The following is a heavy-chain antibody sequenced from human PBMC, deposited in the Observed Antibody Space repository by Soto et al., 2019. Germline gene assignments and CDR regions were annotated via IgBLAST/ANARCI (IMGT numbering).Heavy chain of an antibody. Sequence: PSETLSLTCAVYGGSFSGYYWSWIRQPPGKGLEWIGEINHSGSTNYNPSLKSRVTISVDTSKNQFSLKLSSVTAADTAVYYCARAGCSSTSCYYYYYYYGMDVWGQGTTVTVPS. CDR1: GGSFSGYY. V-gene: IGHV4-34*01. CDR2: INHSGST. J-gene: IGHJ6*02. D-gene: IGHD2-2*01. CDR3: ARAGCSSTSCYYYYYYYGMDV.